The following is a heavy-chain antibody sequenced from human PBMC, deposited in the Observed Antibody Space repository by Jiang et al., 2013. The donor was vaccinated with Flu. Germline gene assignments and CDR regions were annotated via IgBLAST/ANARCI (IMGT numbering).Heavy chain of an antibody. D-gene: IGHD3-22*01. V-gene: IGHV4-39*01. CDR3: ARSRGFEAFEM. CDR1: GGSISSSNYY. CDR2: IYYSGST. J-gene: IGHJ3*02. Sequence: LLKPSETLSLTCTVSGGSISSSNYYWGWIRQPPGKGLEWIGNIYYSGSTYYNPSLKSRLTISLVTSRNQFSLRLTSVTAADTAVYYCARSRGFEAFEMWGQGTLVTVSS.